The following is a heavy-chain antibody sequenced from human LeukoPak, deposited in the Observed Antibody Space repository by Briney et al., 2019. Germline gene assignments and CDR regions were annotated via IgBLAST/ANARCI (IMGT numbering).Heavy chain of an antibody. CDR3: ARVLPLYYDSSGYYPQGY. CDR1: GYTFTGYY. CDR2: INPNSGGT. Sequence: GASVKVSCKASGYTFTGYYMHWVRQAPGQGLEWMGWINPNSGGTNYAQKFQGRVTMTRDTSTSTAYMELSRLRSDDTAVYYCARVLPLYYDSSGYYPQGYWGQGTLVTVSS. J-gene: IGHJ4*02. D-gene: IGHD3-22*01. V-gene: IGHV1-2*02.